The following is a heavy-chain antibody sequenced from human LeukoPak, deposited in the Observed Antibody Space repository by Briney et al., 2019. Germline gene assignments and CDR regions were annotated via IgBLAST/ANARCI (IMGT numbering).Heavy chain of an antibody. V-gene: IGHV3-11*04. CDR3: AREGRKSRGVDIVRKKETGYYYYMDV. Sequence: GGSLRLSCAASGFTFSDYYMSWIRQAPGEGLEWISYISSSGSTIFYADFMKGRFTISRDNAKNSLYLEMNSLRAEDTGVYYCAREGRKSRGVDIVRKKETGYYYYMDVWGKGTTVTVSS. D-gene: IGHD2-15*01. CDR1: GFTFSDYY. J-gene: IGHJ6*03. CDR2: ISSSGSTI.